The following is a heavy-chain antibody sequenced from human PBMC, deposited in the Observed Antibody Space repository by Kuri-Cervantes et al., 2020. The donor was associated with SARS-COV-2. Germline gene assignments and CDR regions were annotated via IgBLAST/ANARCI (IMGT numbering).Heavy chain of an antibody. CDR2: IIPILGIA. CDR1: GGTFSSYT. J-gene: IGHJ2*01. CDR3: ARHPLSYCGGDCSSPSWYFDL. D-gene: IGHD2-21*02. V-gene: IGHV1-69*02. Sequence: KVSCKASGGTFSSYTISWVRQAPGQELEWMGRIIPILGIANYAQKFQGRVTITADKSTSTAYMELSSLRSEDTAVYYCARHPLSYCGGDCSSPSWYFDLWGRGTLVTVSS.